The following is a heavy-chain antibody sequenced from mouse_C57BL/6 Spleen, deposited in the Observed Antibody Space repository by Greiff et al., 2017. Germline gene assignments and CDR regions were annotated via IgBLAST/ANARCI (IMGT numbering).Heavy chain of an antibody. CDR3: ARGGFITTVVAPFDY. CDR1: GYTFTDHT. CDR2: IYPRDGST. J-gene: IGHJ2*01. D-gene: IGHD1-1*01. V-gene: IGHV1-78*01. Sequence: QVQLQQSDAELVKPGASVKISCKVSGYTFTDHTIHWMKQRPEQGLEWIGDIYPRDGSTKYNEKFKGKATLTADKSSSTAYMQLNSLTSEDSAVYFCARGGFITTVVAPFDYWGQGTTLTVSS.